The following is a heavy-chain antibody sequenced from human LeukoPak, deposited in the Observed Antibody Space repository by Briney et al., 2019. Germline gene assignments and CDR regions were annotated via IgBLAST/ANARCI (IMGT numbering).Heavy chain of an antibody. CDR1: GFTFNAYS. CDR3: AKEGYSRGYYSYYYMDV. Sequence: GGSLRLSCAASGFTFNAYSMGWVRQAPGKGLEWVANIKQDGTEKYYVDSVKGRFTISRDNSKNTLYVQMNSLRAEDTAVYYCAKEGYSRGYYSYYYMDVWGKGTTVTVSS. V-gene: IGHV3-7*01. CDR2: IKQDGTEK. D-gene: IGHD6-13*01. J-gene: IGHJ6*03.